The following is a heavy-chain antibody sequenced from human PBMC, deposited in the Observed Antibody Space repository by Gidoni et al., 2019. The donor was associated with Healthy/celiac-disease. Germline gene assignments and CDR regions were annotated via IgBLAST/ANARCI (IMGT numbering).Heavy chain of an antibody. CDR1: GFTFRSYA. Sequence: EVQLVESGGGLVQPGGSLGLSCSASGFTFRSYAMHWVRQAPGKGLEYVSAISSNGGSTYYADSVKGRFTISRDNSKNTLYLQMSSLRAEDTAVYYCVKGGGYDDFWSGPPNYWGQGTLVTVSS. J-gene: IGHJ4*02. D-gene: IGHD3-3*01. CDR2: ISSNGGST. V-gene: IGHV3-64D*06. CDR3: VKGGGYDDFWSGPPNY.